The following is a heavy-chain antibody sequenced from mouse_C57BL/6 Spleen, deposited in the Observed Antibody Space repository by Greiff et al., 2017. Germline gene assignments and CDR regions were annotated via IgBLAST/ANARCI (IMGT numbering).Heavy chain of an antibody. CDR3: ASYDGYYPGGY. CDR1: GFNITDYY. D-gene: IGHD2-3*01. V-gene: IGHV14-2*01. J-gene: IGHJ2*01. CDR2: IDPEDGET. Sequence: VQLQQSGAELVKPGASVKLSCTASGFNITDYYMHWVKQRTEQGLEWIGRIDPEDGETKYAPKFQGKDTITADTPSNTAYLQLSSLTSEDTAVYYCASYDGYYPGGYWGQGTTLTVSS.